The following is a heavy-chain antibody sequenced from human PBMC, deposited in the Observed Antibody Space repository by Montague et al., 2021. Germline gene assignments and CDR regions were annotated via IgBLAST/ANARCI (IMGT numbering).Heavy chain of an antibody. V-gene: IGHV3-23*01. Sequence: PLRLSCAASGFPFSSYAMSWVRQASGKGLKWVSSITSGGSTYYADSVTGRFTISRDDSKNTLYLQMNSLRAEDTAVYYCTKDQDDYGDYVDWVDTWGQGTLVTVSS. CDR2: ITSGGST. CDR3: TKDQDDYGDYVDWVDT. CDR1: GFPFSSYA. J-gene: IGHJ5*02. D-gene: IGHD4-17*01.